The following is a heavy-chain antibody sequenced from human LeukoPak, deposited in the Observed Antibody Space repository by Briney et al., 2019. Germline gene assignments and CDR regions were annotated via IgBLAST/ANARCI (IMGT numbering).Heavy chain of an antibody. CDR1: GYTFTSYD. Sequence: ASVKVSCKASGYTFTSYDINWVRQATGQGLEWMGWMNPNSGNTGYSQKFQGRVTITRNTSISTAYMELSSLRSEDTAVYYCARAAGQRYADRRQNWKKSRLVGSYYFDYWGQGILVTVSS. J-gene: IGHJ4*02. CDR3: ARAAGQRYADRRQNWKKSRLVGSYYFDY. D-gene: IGHD3-16*01. CDR2: MNPNSGNT. V-gene: IGHV1-8*03.